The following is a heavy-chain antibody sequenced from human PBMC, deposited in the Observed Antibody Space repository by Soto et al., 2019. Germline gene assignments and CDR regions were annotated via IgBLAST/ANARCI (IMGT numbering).Heavy chain of an antibody. V-gene: IGHV3-48*02. CDR3: ARDEGYCGGDCWGSRYYYYGMDV. D-gene: IGHD2-21*02. J-gene: IGHJ6*02. CDR1: GFTFSSYS. Sequence: GGSLRLSCAASGFTFSSYSMNWVRQAPGKGLEWVSYISSSSSTIYYADSVKGRFTISRDNAKNSLYLQMNSLRDEDTAVYYCARDEGYCGGDCWGSRYYYYGMDVWGQGTTVTVSS. CDR2: ISSSSSTI.